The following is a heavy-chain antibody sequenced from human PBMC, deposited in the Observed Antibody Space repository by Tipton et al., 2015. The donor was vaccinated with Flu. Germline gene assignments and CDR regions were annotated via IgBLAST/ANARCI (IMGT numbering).Heavy chain of an antibody. CDR3: ARRDYSSYVSDPKNWVDP. CDR1: GDSMRSDYF. CDR2: IHYSGSP. J-gene: IGHJ5*02. Sequence: TLSLTCTVSGDSMRSDYFWAWIRQAPGKGLEWIGNIHYSGSPHYNPSLKSRVTITVDTSKNQFSLRLTSMTAADTALYYCARRDYSSYVSDPKNWVDPWCQGTLVTVSS. D-gene: IGHD4-11*01. V-gene: IGHV4-38-2*02.